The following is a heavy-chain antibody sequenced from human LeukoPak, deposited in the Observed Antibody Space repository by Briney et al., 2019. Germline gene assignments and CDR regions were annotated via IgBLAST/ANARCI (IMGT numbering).Heavy chain of an antibody. D-gene: IGHD6-13*01. CDR1: GYTFTGYH. V-gene: IGHV1-2*06. CDR3: ARDQGSLTRSWYTGS. Sequence: ASVKVSCKASGYTFTGYHIHWVRQAPGQGLEWRGRINPNTGETNFAQKFQSRVTMTRDTSITTAYMELSSLRPDDTAVYFCARDQGSLTRSWYTGSWGQGTQVTVSS. J-gene: IGHJ4*02. CDR2: INPNTGET.